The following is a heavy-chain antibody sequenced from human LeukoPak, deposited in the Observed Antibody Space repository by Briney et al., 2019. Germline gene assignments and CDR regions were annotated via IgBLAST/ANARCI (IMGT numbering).Heavy chain of an antibody. CDR1: GGSISSTNYY. CDR3: AKLVSPAH. CDR2: IYYSGST. J-gene: IGHJ4*02. Sequence: SETLSLTCTVSGGSISSTNYYWGWIRQPPGKGLEWIGSIYYSGSTYYNPSLKSRVSISVDTSKNQFSLKLSSVTAADTAVYYCAKLVSPAHWSQETLVTVFS. V-gene: IGHV4-39*01. D-gene: IGHD3-3*02.